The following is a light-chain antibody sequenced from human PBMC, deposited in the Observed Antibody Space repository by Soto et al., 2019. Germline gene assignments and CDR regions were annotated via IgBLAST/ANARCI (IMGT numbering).Light chain of an antibody. CDR1: SSNIGAGSD. CDR3: QTYDSSMSGLYV. CDR2: GNT. J-gene: IGLJ1*01. V-gene: IGLV1-40*01. Sequence: QSVLTQPPSISGAPGQRVTISCTGSSSNIGAGSDVHWYHQLPGTAPKLLIYGNTNRPSGVPDRFSGSKSGTSASLAIAGIQTEDEDDYSCQTYDSSMSGLYVLGTGTKVTVL.